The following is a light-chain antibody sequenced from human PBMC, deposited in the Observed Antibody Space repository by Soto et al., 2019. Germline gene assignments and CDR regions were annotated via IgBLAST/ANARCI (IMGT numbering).Light chain of an antibody. Sequence: EIVLTQSPGTLSLSPGERATLSCRASQSVSNNYLAWYQQKPGQPPKLLIYWASTRESGVPDRFSGSGSGTDFTLTISSLQAEDGAVYHGQQYYSNPFTFGGGTKVDIK. J-gene: IGKJ4*01. CDR1: QSVSNNY. CDR2: WAS. CDR3: QQYYSNPFT. V-gene: IGKV4-1*01.